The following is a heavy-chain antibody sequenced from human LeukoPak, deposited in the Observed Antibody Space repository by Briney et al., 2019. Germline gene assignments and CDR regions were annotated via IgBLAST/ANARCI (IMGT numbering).Heavy chain of an antibody. Sequence: GGSLRLSGAASGFTFSSYAMSWVRQAPGKGLEWVSAISGSGGSTYYADSVKGRFTISRDNSKNTLYLQMNSLRAEDTAVYYCAKDPPRYEYSYGYSWGQGTLVTVSS. CDR2: ISGSGGST. V-gene: IGHV3-23*01. CDR1: GFTFSSYA. D-gene: IGHD5-18*01. J-gene: IGHJ4*02. CDR3: AKDPPRYEYSYGYS.